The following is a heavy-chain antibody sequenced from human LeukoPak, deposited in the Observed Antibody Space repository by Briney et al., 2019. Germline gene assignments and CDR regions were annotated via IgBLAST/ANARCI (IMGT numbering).Heavy chain of an antibody. D-gene: IGHD6-19*01. CDR1: GGSISSYY. V-gene: IGHV4-59*01. J-gene: IGHJ4*02. Sequence: PSETLSLTCTVSGGSISSYYWSWIRQPPGKGLEWIGYIYYSGSTNYNPSLKSRVTISVDTSKNQFSLKLSSVTAADTAVYYCARGWYGFDYWGQGTLVTVSS. CDR3: ARGWYGFDY. CDR2: IYYSGST.